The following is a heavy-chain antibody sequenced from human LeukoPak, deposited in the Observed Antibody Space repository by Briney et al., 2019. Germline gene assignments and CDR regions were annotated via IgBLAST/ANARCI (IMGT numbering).Heavy chain of an antibody. CDR1: GGSISSSSYY. D-gene: IGHD6-13*01. V-gene: IGHV4-61*02. J-gene: IGHJ3*02. Sequence: SETLSLTCTVSGGSISSSSYYWGWIRQPPGKGLEWIGRIYTSGSTNYNPSLKSRVTISVDTSKNQFSLKLSSVTAADTAVYYCARELEEYSSSWYDAFDIWGQGTMVTVSS. CDR3: ARELEEYSSSWYDAFDI. CDR2: IYTSGST.